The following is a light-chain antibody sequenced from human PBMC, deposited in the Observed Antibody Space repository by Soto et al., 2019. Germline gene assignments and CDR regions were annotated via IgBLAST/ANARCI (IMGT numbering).Light chain of an antibody. CDR2: GNN. J-gene: IGLJ7*01. V-gene: IGLV1-44*01. CDR3: ASWDDTLNVAV. Sequence: QSVLTQPPSASGTPVQRVTISCSRSSSNIGSNTVNWYQQLPGTAPKLLIYGNNERPSGVPDRFSGSKSGTSGSLAISGLQSEDEADYYCASWDDTLNVAVFGGGTQLTVL. CDR1: SSNIGSNT.